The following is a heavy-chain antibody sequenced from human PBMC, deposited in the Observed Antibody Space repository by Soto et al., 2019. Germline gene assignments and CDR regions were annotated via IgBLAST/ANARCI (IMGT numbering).Heavy chain of an antibody. CDR2: MNPNSGNT. V-gene: IGHV1-8*01. Sequence: QVQLVQSGAEVKKPGASVKVSCKASGYSFTSYDINWVRQATGQGLEWMGWMNPNSGNTDYGQNFQGRVTMTRDTSTRTASMELSSLRSEDTAVYFCARSSFLIPVADHWGQGTLVTVSS. D-gene: IGHD6-19*01. CDR1: GYSFTSYD. J-gene: IGHJ4*02. CDR3: ARSSFLIPVADH.